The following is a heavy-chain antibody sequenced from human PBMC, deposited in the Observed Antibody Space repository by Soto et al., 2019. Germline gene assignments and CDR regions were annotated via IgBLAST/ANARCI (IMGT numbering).Heavy chain of an antibody. CDR2: IGAYNGNT. J-gene: IGHJ5*02. D-gene: IGHD6-13*01. Sequence: ASVKVSCKASGYTFTSYGISWVRRAPGQGLEWMGWIGAYNGNTNYAQKLQGRVTMTTDTSTSTAYMELRSLRSDDTAVYYCARFSRIYSSSWNWFDPWGQGTLVTVSS. V-gene: IGHV1-18*01. CDR1: GYTFTSYG. CDR3: ARFSRIYSSSWNWFDP.